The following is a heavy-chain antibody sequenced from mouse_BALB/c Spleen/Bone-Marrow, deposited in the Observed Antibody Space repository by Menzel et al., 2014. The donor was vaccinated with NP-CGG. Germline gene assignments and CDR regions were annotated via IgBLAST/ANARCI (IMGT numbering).Heavy chain of an antibody. D-gene: IGHD2-1*01. J-gene: IGHJ2*01. CDR2: ISNGGGST. Sequence: EVKLVESGGGLVQPGGSLKLSCATSGFTFSDYYMYWVRQTPEKRLEWVAYISNGGGSTYYPDTVKGRFTISRDNAKNSLYLQMTSLRSEDTAIYFCVRSQFYGNYFDYWGQGTTPTVSS. CDR1: GFTFSDYY. V-gene: IGHV5-12*02. CDR3: VRSQFYGNYFDY.